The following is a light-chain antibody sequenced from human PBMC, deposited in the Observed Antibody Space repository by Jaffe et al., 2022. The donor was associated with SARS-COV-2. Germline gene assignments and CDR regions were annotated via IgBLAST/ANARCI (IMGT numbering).Light chain of an antibody. CDR1: QGIGSE. CDR2: AAS. Sequence: AIQMTQSPSSLSASVGDRVTISCRASQGIGSELGWYQQKPGKAPKLLVFAASILQRGVPSRFSGSRSGTNFNLTISSLQPEDFATYYCLQDYNYPGTFGQGTKVEI. CDR3: LQDYNYPGT. J-gene: IGKJ1*01. V-gene: IGKV1-6*01.